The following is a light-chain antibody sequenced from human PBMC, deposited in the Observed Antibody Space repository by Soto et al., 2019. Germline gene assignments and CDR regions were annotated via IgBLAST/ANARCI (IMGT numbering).Light chain of an antibody. CDR2: SNN. CDR3: AAWDDSLNGYG. CDR1: SSNIGSNT. J-gene: IGLJ1*01. Sequence: SVLTQPPSASGTPGQRVTISCSGSSSNIGSNTVNWYQQLPGTAPKLLTYSNNQRPSGVPDRFSGSKSGTSASLAISGLQSEDEADYYCAAWDDSLNGYGFGTGTKVTV. V-gene: IGLV1-44*01.